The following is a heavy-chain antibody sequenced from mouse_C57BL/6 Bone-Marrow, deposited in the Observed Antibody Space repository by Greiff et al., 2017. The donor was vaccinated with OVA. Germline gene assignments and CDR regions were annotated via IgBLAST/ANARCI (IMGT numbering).Heavy chain of an antibody. J-gene: IGHJ3*01. V-gene: IGHV5-17*01. Sequence: EVKLMESGGGLVKLGGSLKLSCAASGFTFSDYGMHWVRQAPETGLEWVAYISSGSSTIYYADTVKGRFTISRDDAKNTLFLQMTSLRSEDTAMYYCARPGFAYWGQGTLVTVSA. CDR3: ARPGFAY. CDR1: GFTFSDYG. CDR2: ISSGSSTI.